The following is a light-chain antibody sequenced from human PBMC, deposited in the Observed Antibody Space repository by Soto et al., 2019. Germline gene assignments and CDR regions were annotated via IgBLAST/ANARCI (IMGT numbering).Light chain of an antibody. Sequence: DIQMTQSPSTLSASVGGRVTMPCRASQTIDSWLAWYQQRPGKPPNLLIYKASTLASGVPSRFSGSGSGTEFTLTINSLQPDDFATYYCQQYHIYSGTFGQGTKVDI. V-gene: IGKV1-5*03. CDR3: QQYHIYSGT. J-gene: IGKJ1*01. CDR1: QTIDSW. CDR2: KAS.